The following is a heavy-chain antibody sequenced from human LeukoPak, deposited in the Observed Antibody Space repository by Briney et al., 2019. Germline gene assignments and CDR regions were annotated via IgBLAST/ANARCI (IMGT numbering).Heavy chain of an antibody. CDR3: AKVSSRHYYYYYMDV. CDR2: ISGSVGST. Sequence: PGGSLTLSSAAYGFTFSSYAMSWVRQAQGKGLEWASAISGSVGSTYYAHSVKGRFTISRDNSKNTLYLQMNSLRAEDTAVYYCAKVSSRHYYYYYMDVWGKGTTVTVSS. CDR1: GFTFSSYA. V-gene: IGHV3-23*01. J-gene: IGHJ6*03.